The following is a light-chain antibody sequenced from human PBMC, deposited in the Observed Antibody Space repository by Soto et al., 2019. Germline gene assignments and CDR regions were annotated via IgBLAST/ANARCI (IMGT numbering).Light chain of an antibody. J-gene: IGLJ1*01. CDR2: DVS. V-gene: IGLV2-14*01. CDR1: SSDVGGHNH. Sequence: QSVLTQPASVSGSPGQSITISCTGTSSDVGGHNHVSWYQQYPGKAPKLMIYDVSNRPSGVSNRFSGSKSGNTASLTISGLQAEDEADYYCNSYTSSRTYVFGTGTKLTVL. CDR3: NSYTSSRTYV.